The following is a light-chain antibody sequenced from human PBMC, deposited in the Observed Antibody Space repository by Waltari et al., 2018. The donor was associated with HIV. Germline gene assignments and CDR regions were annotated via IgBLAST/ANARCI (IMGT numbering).Light chain of an antibody. Sequence: QSALTQPASVSGSPGQSITISCPGTSSDVGGYNYVSWYQPHPGKAPKLMIYEVSNRPSGVSNRFSGSKSGNTASLTISGLQAEDEADYYCSSYTSSSLVFGGGTKLTVL. CDR1: SSDVGGYNY. V-gene: IGLV2-14*01. CDR3: SSYTSSSLV. J-gene: IGLJ2*01. CDR2: EVS.